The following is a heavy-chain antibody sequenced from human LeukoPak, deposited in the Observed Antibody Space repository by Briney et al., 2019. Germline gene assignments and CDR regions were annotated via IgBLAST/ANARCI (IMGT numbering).Heavy chain of an antibody. CDR1: GFTSRSDW. Sequence: GGSLRLSCVATGFTSRSDWMSGVRPAPAKGGDGVANITQDESETKYVDSVKGRFIISKDIANNSLYLQMNSLRVEDTAVYYCARDPNEWELPFDLWGQGTLVTVSS. CDR2: ITQDESET. J-gene: IGHJ4*02. CDR3: ARDPNEWELPFDL. V-gene: IGHV3-7*01. D-gene: IGHD1-26*01.